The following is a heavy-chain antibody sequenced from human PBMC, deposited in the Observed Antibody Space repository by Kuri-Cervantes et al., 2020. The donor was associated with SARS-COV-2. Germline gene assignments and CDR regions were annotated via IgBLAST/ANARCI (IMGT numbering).Heavy chain of an antibody. J-gene: IGHJ4*02. CDR3: ARVIAAAGREGY. CDR2: IHHSGTT. CDR1: GGSISSTSYY. D-gene: IGHD6-13*01. Sequence: GSLRLSCTVSGGSISSTSYYWGWTRQPPGKGLEWIGTIHHSGTTYYNPSLESRVTISVDTSQNLFSLELTSVTAADTAVYYCARVIAAAGREGYWGQGTLVTVSS. V-gene: IGHV4-39*01.